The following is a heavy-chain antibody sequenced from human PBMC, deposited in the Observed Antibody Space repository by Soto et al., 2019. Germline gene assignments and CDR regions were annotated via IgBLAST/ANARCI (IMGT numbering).Heavy chain of an antibody. J-gene: IGHJ4*02. CDR3: PKDRHPDGICTFEY. CDR2: INGGDGPT. Sequence: EVQLLESGGHLVQPGGSLRLSCAASGFTFTTYTMNWVRQAPGKGLEWVSGINGGDGPTYYADSVKGRFTISRDNSENLLFLQMNRVRAEATAVYYCPKDRHPDGICTFEYWGQGALVIVSS. D-gene: IGHD3-3*02. CDR1: GFTFTTYT. V-gene: IGHV3-23*01.